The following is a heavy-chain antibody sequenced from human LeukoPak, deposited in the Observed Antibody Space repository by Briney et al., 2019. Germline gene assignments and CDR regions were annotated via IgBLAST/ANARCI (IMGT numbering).Heavy chain of an antibody. D-gene: IGHD6-13*01. CDR1: GFTFSSYA. CDR3: ARDVKAAAARGYYYYYYMDV. CDR2: ISSNGGST. Sequence: GRSLRLSCAASGFTFSSYAMHWVRQATGKGLEYVSAISSNGGSTYYANSVKGRFTISRDNSKNTLYLQMGSLRAEDMAVYYCARDVKAAAARGYYYYYYMDVWGKGTTVTVSS. V-gene: IGHV3-64*01. J-gene: IGHJ6*03.